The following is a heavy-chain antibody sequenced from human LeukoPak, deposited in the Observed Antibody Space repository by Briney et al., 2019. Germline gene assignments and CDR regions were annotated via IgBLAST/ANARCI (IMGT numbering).Heavy chain of an antibody. CDR3: ARDWGYDSGTYCLY. V-gene: IGHV3-53*01. J-gene: IGHJ4*02. CDR1: GFTVSSNY. Sequence: GGSLRLSCAASGFTVSSNYMSWVRQAPGKGLEWVSVIYSGGSTYYADSVKGRFTISRDNPKNTLYLQMNSLRAEDTAVYYCARDWGYDSGTYCLYWGQGTLVTVSS. CDR2: IYSGGST. D-gene: IGHD3-10*01.